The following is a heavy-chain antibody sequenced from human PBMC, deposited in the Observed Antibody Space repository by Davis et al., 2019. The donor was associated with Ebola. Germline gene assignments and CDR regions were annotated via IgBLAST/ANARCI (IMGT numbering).Heavy chain of an antibody. CDR2: IIPIFGTA. CDR1: GGTFSSYA. D-gene: IGHD3-3*01. Sequence: AASVKVSCKASGGTFSSYAISWVRQAPGQGLDWMGGIIPIFGTANYAQKFQGRVTITADKSTSTVYMELSSLRSEDTAVYYCARDHYDFWSGYPDYWGQGTLVTVSS. J-gene: IGHJ4*02. V-gene: IGHV1-69*06. CDR3: ARDHYDFWSGYPDY.